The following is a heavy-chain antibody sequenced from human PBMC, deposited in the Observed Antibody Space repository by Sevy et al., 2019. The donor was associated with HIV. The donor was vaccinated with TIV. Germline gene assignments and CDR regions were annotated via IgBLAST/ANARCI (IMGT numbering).Heavy chain of an antibody. Sequence: SETLSLTCIVSGGSISSSSYYWGWIRQPPGKGLEWIGSIYYSGSTYYNPSLKSRVTISVDTSKNQFSLKLSSVTAADTAVYYCATSRGPYSSSWYDGGGWFDPWGQGTLVTVSS. V-gene: IGHV4-39*01. CDR2: IYYSGST. J-gene: IGHJ5*02. CDR3: ATSRGPYSSSWYDGGGWFDP. D-gene: IGHD6-13*01. CDR1: GGSISSSSYY.